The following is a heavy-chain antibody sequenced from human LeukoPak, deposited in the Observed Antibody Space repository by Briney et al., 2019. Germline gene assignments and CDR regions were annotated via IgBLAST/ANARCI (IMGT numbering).Heavy chain of an antibody. D-gene: IGHD4-17*01. J-gene: IGHJ4*02. Sequence: GGSLRLSCAASGFTFSSYAMSWVRQAPGKGLEWVSAISGSGGSTYYADSVRGRFTISRDNSKNTLYLQMNSLRAEDTAVYYCAKGRDYGDEALDYWGQGTLVTVSS. CDR3: AKGRDYGDEALDY. CDR2: ISGSGGST. V-gene: IGHV3-23*01. CDR1: GFTFSSYA.